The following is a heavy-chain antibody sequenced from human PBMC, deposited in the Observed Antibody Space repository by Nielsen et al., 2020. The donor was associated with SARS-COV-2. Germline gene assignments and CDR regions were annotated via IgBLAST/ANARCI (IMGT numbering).Heavy chain of an antibody. CDR2: IYYSGST. CDR1: GDSISSRGNY. Sequence: SETLSLTCTVSGDSISSRGNYWAWIRQSPGKRLEWIGSIYYSGSTHYNPSLKSRVAISVDTSKSQFSLKVTSVTATDTAVYYCARENYDVLTYFYGMDVWGQGTTVTVSS. CDR3: ARENYDVLTYFYGMDV. V-gene: IGHV4-39*07. D-gene: IGHD3-9*01. J-gene: IGHJ6*02.